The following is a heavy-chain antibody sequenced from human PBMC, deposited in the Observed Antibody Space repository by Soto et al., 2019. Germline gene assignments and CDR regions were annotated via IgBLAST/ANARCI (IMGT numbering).Heavy chain of an antibody. CDR2: IIPIFGTA. CDR3: ARAGCSGGSCCSGYYYYGMDV. CDR1: GGTFSSYA. D-gene: IGHD2-15*01. J-gene: IGHJ6*02. Sequence: SVKVSCKASGGTFSSYAISWVRQAPGQGLEWMGGIIPIFGTANYAQKFQGRVTITADKSTSTAYMELSSLRSEDTAVYYCARAGCSGGSCCSGYYYYGMDVWGQGTRVTVSS. V-gene: IGHV1-69*06.